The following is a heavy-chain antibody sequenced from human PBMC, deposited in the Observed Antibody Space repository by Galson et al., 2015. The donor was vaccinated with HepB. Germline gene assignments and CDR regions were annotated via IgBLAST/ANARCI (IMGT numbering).Heavy chain of an antibody. CDR3: TREVDCSGTSCYPT. CDR2: LRSKAYGGTR. CDR1: GFTFGDYA. D-gene: IGHD2-2*01. J-gene: IGHJ4*02. Sequence: SLRLSCAASGFTFGDYAMSWFRQAPGKGLEWVGFLRSKAYGGTRDYAASVKGRFIISRDDSRSIAYLQMNSLKTEDTAVYYCTREVDCSGTSCYPTWGQGTLVTVSS. V-gene: IGHV3-49*03.